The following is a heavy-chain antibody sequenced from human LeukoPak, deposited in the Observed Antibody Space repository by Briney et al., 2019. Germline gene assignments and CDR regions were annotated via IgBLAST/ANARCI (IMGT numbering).Heavy chain of an antibody. J-gene: IGHJ3*02. CDR3: AREGGREGYSSDAFDI. D-gene: IGHD4-11*01. Sequence: ASVKVSCKASGYTFTSYAISWVRHAPGQGLEWMGWISAYNGNTNYAQKIQGRVTMTTDTSTSTAYMELRSLRSDDTAVYYCAREGGREGYSSDAFDIWSQGTMVTVSS. V-gene: IGHV1-18*01. CDR1: GYTFTSYA. CDR2: ISAYNGNT.